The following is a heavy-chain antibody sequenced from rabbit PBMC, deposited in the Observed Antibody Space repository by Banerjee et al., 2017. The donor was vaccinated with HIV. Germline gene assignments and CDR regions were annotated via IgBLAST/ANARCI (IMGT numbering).Heavy chain of an antibody. J-gene: IGHJ4*01. CDR1: GFSFSSSYW. CDR3: ARDDVSSSGDYFKL. D-gene: IGHD1-1*01. CDR2: IYGGTSGST. V-gene: IGHV1S40*01. Sequence: QSLEESGGDLVKPGASLTLTCTASGFSFSSSYWICWVRQAPGKGLEWIACIYGGTSGSTDYASWAKGRFTISKTSSTTVTLQMTSLTAADTATYFCARDDVSSSGDYFKLWGPGTLVTVS.